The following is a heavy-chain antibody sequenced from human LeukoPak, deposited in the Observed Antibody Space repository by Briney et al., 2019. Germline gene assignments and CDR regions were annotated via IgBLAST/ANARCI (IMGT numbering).Heavy chain of an antibody. V-gene: IGHV4-30-4*08. CDR2: IYYSGST. CDR3: ARAPRYCSSTSCRRQCFDP. D-gene: IGHD2-2*01. J-gene: IGHJ5*02. Sequence: PSQTLSLTCTVSGGSISSGDYYWSWIRQPPGKGLEWIGYIYYSGSTYYNPSLKSRVTISVDTSKNQFSLKLSSVTAADTAVYYCARAPRYCSSTSCRRQCFDPWGQGTLVTVSS. CDR1: GGSISSGDYY.